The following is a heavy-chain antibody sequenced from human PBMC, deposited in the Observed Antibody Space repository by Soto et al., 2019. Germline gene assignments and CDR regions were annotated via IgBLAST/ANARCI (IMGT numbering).Heavy chain of an antibody. J-gene: IGHJ4*02. Sequence: ESGGGVVQPGTSLRLSCAASGSIFSGYGMHWVRQAPGKGLEWVAVIWYDGSNKYYADSVKGRFTISRDNSKNMLYLQMDSLRAEDTAVYYCARDAIGGTAFRGFCDYWGQGTLVTISS. CDR1: GSIFSGYG. CDR3: ARDAIGGTAFRGFCDY. V-gene: IGHV3-33*01. CDR2: IWYDGSNK. D-gene: IGHD1-7*01.